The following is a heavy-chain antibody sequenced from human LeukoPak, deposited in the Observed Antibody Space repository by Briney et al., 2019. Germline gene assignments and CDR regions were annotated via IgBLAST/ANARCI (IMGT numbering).Heavy chain of an antibody. CDR1: GGSIGSSNW. J-gene: IGHJ4*02. CDR3: ARGGGSSDY. V-gene: IGHV4-4*02. CDR2: IHHSGST. Sequence: ETLSLTCAVSGGSIGSSNWWSWVRQPPGKGLAWIGEIHHSGSTNYSPSLKSRVTISVDKSKNQFSLKLTSVTAADTAVYYCARGGGSSDYWGQGTLVTVSS. D-gene: IGHD1-26*01.